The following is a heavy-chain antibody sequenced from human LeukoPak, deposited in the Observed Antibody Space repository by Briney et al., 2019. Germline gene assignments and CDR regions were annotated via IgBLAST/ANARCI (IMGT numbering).Heavy chain of an antibody. CDR3: AKDEDDIVVVPAAYFDY. D-gene: IGHD2-2*01. CDR2: ISGSGGST. V-gene: IGHV3-23*01. J-gene: IGHJ4*02. CDR1: GFTFSSYS. Sequence: PGGSLRLSCAASGFTFSSYSMSWVRQAPGKGLEWVSSISGSGGSTYYADSVKGRFTISRDNSKNTLYLQMNSLRAEDTAVYFCAKDEDDIVVVPAAYFDYWGQGTLVTVSS.